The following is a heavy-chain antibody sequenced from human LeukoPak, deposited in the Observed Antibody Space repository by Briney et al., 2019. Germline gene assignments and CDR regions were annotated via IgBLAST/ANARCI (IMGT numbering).Heavy chain of an antibody. V-gene: IGHV3-74*01. Sequence: GGSLRLSCAASGCTFSNYWMHWVRQVPGKGLVWVSRINTGGSSTTYADSVKGRFTISRDNAKNTLYLQMNSLRAEDTAVYYCARSNHADDYWGQGTLVTVSS. CDR2: INTGGSST. J-gene: IGHJ4*02. CDR3: ARSNHADDY. CDR1: GCTFSNYW. D-gene: IGHD4-11*01.